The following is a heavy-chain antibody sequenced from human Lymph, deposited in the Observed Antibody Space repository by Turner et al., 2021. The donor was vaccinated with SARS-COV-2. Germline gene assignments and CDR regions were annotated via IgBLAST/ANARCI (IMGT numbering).Heavy chain of an antibody. V-gene: IGHV3-53*01. CDR2: IDRGGST. CDR1: VFTVCSNY. J-gene: IGHJ4*02. CDR3: GRVLPYGDYFDF. D-gene: IGHD4-17*01. Sequence: EVQLVESGGGLIPPGGSLRLSCAASVFTVCSNYMSWVRQAAGKGLEWVSVIDRGGSTYDEGSGKGRFTMSRDKSKNTLYLQMNGLRAEDTAVYYCGRVLPYGDYFDFWGQGTLVTVSS.